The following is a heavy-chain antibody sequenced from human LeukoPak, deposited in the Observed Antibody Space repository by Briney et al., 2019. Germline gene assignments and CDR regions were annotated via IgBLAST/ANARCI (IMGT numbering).Heavy chain of an antibody. V-gene: IGHV4-59*01. CDR2: IYYIGST. J-gene: IGHJ3*02. Sequence: PSGTLSLTCTVSGDSISSYYWSWIRQPPGKGLGWIGYIYYIGSTNYNPSLKSRVTISVDTSKNQFSLKLSSVTAADTAVYYCARDYAFDIWGQGTMVTVSS. CDR3: ARDYAFDI. CDR1: GDSISSYY.